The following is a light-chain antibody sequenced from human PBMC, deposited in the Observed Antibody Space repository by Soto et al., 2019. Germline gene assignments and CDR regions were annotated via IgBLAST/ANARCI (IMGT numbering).Light chain of an antibody. Sequence: DIQLTQSPPTLSASVGDRVTLTCRASQNINNWLAWYQQKPGKAPKVLIYDASSLESGVPSRFSGSGSGTEFTLTISSLQPDDFATYYCQQYDGNFGPGTKVDIK. J-gene: IGKJ3*01. V-gene: IGKV1-5*01. CDR1: QNINNW. CDR2: DAS. CDR3: QQYDGN.